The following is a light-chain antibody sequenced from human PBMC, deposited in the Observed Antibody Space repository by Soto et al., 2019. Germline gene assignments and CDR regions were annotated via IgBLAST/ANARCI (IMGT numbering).Light chain of an antibody. CDR1: NSDIGTYNY. CDR3: SSYTSTSTLYV. Sequence: HSALTQPASVSGSPGQSITISCTGSNSDIGTYNYVSWYQQLPGKAPKLVISEVSNRPSGISGRFSGSKSGNAASLTISGLQAEDEATYYRSSYTSTSTLYVFGPGTKVTVL. J-gene: IGLJ1*01. CDR2: EVS. V-gene: IGLV2-14*01.